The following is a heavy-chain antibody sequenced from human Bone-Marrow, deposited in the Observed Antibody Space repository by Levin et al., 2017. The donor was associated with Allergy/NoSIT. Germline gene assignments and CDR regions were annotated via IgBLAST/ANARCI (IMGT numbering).Heavy chain of an antibody. D-gene: IGHD4-11*01. J-gene: IGHJ5*02. CDR3: ARAPYDYRRVEGWFDP. CDR2: IIPIFGTA. V-gene: IGHV1-69*06. Sequence: KISCKASGGTFSSYAISWVRQAPGQGLEWMGGIIPIFGTANYAQKFQGRVTITADKSTSTAYMELSSLRSEDTAVYYCARAPYDYRRVEGWFDPWGQGTLVTVSS. CDR1: GGTFSSYA.